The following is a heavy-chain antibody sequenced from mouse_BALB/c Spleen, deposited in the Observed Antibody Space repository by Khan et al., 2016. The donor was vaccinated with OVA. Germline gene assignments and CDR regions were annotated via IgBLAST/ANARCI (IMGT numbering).Heavy chain of an antibody. CDR2: ICAGGST. CDR3: ARLEDI. J-gene: IGHJ2*01. V-gene: IGHV2-9*02. CDR1: GFSLTSYG. Sequence: QVQLKQSGPGLVAPSQSLSITCTVSGFSLTSYGVHWVRQPPGKGLEWLGVICAGGSTNYNSALMSRLSISKDNYTSQAFLKTNSLLTDDTAVYYCARLEDIWGQGTTLTVSS. D-gene: IGHD1-3*01.